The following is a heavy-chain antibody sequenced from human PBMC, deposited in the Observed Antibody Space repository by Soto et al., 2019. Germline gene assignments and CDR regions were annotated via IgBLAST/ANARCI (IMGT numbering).Heavy chain of an antibody. V-gene: IGHV5-51*01. D-gene: IGHD4-4*01. CDR1: GYSFSTYR. CDR3: ARHASSRTSNYDYYAVDV. Sequence: GESLKISCKASGYSFSTYRIGWVRQMPGKGLDWMGIIYPGDSDSRYNPSFQGHVTISADKSISTAYLQWSSLRASDSAIYYCARHASSRTSNYDYYAVDVWGLGTTVTVSS. CDR2: IYPGDSDS. J-gene: IGHJ6*02.